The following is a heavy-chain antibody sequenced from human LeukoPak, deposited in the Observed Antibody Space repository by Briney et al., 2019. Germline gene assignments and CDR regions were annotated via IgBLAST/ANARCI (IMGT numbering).Heavy chain of an antibody. V-gene: IGHV3-15*04. CDR1: GFTFNYAW. CDR2: TVSEIDGGTT. J-gene: IGHJ6*02. CDR3: TTDEDWNYARKDV. D-gene: IGHD1-7*01. Sequence: GGSLRLSCAASGFTFNYAWMSWVRQVPGKGLEWVGQTVSEIDGGTTDYATPVKGRFTISRDDSKSTLYLQMNSLKIGDTAVYYCTTDEDWNYARKDVWGQGATVIVSS.